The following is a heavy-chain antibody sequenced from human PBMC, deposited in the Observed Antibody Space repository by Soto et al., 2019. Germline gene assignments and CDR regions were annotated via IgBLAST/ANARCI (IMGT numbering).Heavy chain of an antibody. Sequence: PSETLSLTCAVAGASFSDYYWSWIRQPPGEGLEWIGEISHSGSTKYRPSLKSRVTISVVTSKNQFSLKLSSVTAADTAVYYCARDPSGGTLWFDPWGQGTLVTVSS. J-gene: IGHJ5*02. CDR2: ISHSGST. CDR1: GASFSDYY. D-gene: IGHD2-15*01. V-gene: IGHV4-34*01. CDR3: ARDPSGGTLWFDP.